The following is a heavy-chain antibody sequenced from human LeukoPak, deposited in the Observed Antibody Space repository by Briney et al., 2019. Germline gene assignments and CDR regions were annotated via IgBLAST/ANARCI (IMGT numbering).Heavy chain of an antibody. J-gene: IGHJ4*02. Sequence: GGSLRLSCAASGVTFSTCRMKWVRQAPGKALQWVSPISGSSYHVYYADSVKGRFTISRDNANNLLYLQMNSLRAEDTAVYYCVSGTIVGARGADNWGQGTLVTVSS. CDR3: VSGTIVGARGADN. D-gene: IGHD1-26*01. CDR2: ISGSSYHV. V-gene: IGHV3-21*01. CDR1: GVTFSTCR.